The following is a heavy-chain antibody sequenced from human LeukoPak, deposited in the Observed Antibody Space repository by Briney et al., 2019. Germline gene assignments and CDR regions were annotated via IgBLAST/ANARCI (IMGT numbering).Heavy chain of an antibody. J-gene: IGHJ4*02. CDR3: KNVLMVYATPFDY. CDR1: GFTFSNAW. Sequence: GGSLRLSCAASGFTFSNAWMSWVRQAPGKGLEWVGRIKSKTDGGTTDYAAPVKGRFTISRDDSKNTLYLQMNSLKTEDTAVYYCKNVLMVYATPFDYWGQGTLVTVSS. D-gene: IGHD2-8*01. V-gene: IGHV3-15*01. CDR2: IKSKTDGGTT.